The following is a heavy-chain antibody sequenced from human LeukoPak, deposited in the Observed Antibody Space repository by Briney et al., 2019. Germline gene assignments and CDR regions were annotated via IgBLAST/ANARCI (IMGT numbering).Heavy chain of an antibody. V-gene: IGHV4-34*01. Sequence: PSETLSLTCAVSGGSFSGYYWSWIRQPPGKGLEWIGEINHSGSTNYNPSLKSRVTISVDTSKNQFSLKLSSVTAADTAVYYCARPQIFGVVTAYSNWGQGTLVTVSS. CDR2: INHSGST. CDR1: GGSFSGYY. J-gene: IGHJ4*02. D-gene: IGHD3-3*01. CDR3: ARPQIFGVVTAYSN.